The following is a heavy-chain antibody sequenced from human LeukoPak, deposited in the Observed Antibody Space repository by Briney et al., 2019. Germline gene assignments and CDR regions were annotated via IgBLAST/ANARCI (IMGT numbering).Heavy chain of an antibody. D-gene: IGHD5-12*01. J-gene: IGHJ6*02. CDR1: GYTFTGYY. CDR2: INPNSGGT. CDR3: ARDLGSGYDFYYYGMDV. Sequence: ASVKVSCKASGYTFTGYYTHWVRQAPGQGLEWMGWINPNSGGTNYAQKFQGRVTMTRDTSISTAYMELSRLRSDDTAVYYCARDLGSGYDFYYYGMDVWGQGTTVTVSS. V-gene: IGHV1-2*02.